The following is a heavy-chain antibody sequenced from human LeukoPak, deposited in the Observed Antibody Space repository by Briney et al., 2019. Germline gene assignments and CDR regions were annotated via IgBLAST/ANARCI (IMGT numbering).Heavy chain of an antibody. CDR1: GFTFSSYW. CDR2: IKEDGGNK. D-gene: IGHD1-14*01. J-gene: IGHJ4*02. V-gene: IGHV3-7*01. CDR3: ATSEIKSN. Sequence: GGSLRLSCAASGFTFSSYWMSWVRQAPGKGLEWVANIKEDGGNKYYVDSVKGRFTISRDNSNNMVYLQMNGLRAEDTAVYYCATSEIKSNWGQGTLVTVSS.